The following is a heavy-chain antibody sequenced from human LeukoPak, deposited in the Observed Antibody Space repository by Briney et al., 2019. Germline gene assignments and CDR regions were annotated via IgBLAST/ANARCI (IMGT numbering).Heavy chain of an antibody. Sequence: PSETLSLTCTVSGGSITGNYWSWSRQPPGKGLEWIGYIYNSEATNYNPSLKSRVTISIDTSKNQFSLKLSPVTAADTAVYYCARHDGDWGQGILVTVSS. V-gene: IGHV4-59*08. D-gene: IGHD4-17*01. CDR1: GGSITGNY. J-gene: IGHJ4*02. CDR3: ARHDGD. CDR2: IYNSEAT.